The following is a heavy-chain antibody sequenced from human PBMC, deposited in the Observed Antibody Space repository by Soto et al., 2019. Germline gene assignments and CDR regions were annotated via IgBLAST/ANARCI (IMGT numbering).Heavy chain of an antibody. CDR3: AGGNFRY. CDR1: GDKVNTFD. V-gene: IGHV1-8*02. J-gene: IGHJ4*02. CDR2: TNPKSGNT. Sequence: ASVKVGCTASGDKVNTFDIYWVRQATGHGLEWMGWTNPKSGNTGYAQELRGRFTMTRNTSNTTAYMELTSLTSDDTGVYYCAGGNFRYWGQGTLVTYPQ.